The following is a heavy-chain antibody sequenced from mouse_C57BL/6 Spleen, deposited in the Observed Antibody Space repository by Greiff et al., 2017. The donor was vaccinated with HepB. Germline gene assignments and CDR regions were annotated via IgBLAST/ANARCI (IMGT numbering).Heavy chain of an antibody. CDR1: GYTFTSYW. CDR2: IHPNSGST. CDR3: ARGDYYGSSYGYAMDY. Sequence: QVQLQQPGAELVKPGASVKLSCKAFGYTFTSYWMHWVKQRPGQGLEWIGMIHPNSGSTNYNEKFKSKATLTVDKSSSTAYMQLSSLTSEDSAVYYCARGDYYGSSYGYAMDYWGQGTSVTVSS. V-gene: IGHV1-64*01. J-gene: IGHJ4*01. D-gene: IGHD1-1*01.